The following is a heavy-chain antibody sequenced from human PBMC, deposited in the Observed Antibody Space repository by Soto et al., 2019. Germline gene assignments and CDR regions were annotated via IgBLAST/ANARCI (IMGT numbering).Heavy chain of an antibody. CDR2: ILYDGSEK. J-gene: IGHJ4*02. D-gene: IGHD6-19*01. Sequence: QVQLVESGGGVVQPGRSLRLSCVASGFMFDSYGMHWVRQAPGKGLEWVAIILYDGSEKYHADSVKGRFTISRDNSKNTLYLQMNSLRAEDTALYYGAREPGRIAVAGFDYWGQGTLVTVSS. V-gene: IGHV3-33*01. CDR3: AREPGRIAVAGFDY. CDR1: GFMFDSYG.